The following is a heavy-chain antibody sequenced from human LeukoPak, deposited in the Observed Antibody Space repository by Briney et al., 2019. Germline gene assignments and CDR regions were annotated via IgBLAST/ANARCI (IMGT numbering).Heavy chain of an antibody. D-gene: IGHD3-22*01. CDR2: IRYDGSNK. J-gene: IGHJ4*02. CDR3: AKDMYYDSSGYYYGHFDY. Sequence: GGSLRLPCAASGFTFSSYGMHWVRQAPGKGLEWVAFIRYDGSNKYYADSVKGRFTISRDNSKNTLYLQMNSLRAEDTAVYYCAKDMYYDSSGYYYGHFDYWGQGTLVTVSS. V-gene: IGHV3-30*02. CDR1: GFTFSSYG.